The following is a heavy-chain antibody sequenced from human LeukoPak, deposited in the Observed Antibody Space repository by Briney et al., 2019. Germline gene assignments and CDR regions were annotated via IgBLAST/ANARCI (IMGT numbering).Heavy chain of an antibody. J-gene: IGHJ4*02. V-gene: IGHV1-18*01. CDR3: ARARGDIVPDCFDY. CDR2: ISAYNGNT. CDR1: GYTFTSYG. D-gene: IGHD2-15*01. Sequence: ASVKVSCKASGYTFTSYGISWVRQAPGQGLEWMGWISAYNGNTNHAQKLQGRVTMTTDTSTSTAYMELRSLRSDDTAAYYCARARGDIVPDCFDYWGQGTLVTVSS.